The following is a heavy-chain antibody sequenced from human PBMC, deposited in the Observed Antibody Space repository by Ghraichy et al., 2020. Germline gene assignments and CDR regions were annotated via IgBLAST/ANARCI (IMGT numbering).Heavy chain of an antibody. CDR1: GFTFSSHA. D-gene: IGHD2-21*02. Sequence: GESLNISCAASGFTFSSHAMSWVRQAPGKGLEWVSAISGSDFTTYYADSVKGRFTISRDISNSTLFLQMNSLRAEDTAVYYCAKKYCGGDCYSGLYDYWGQGTLVTVSS. J-gene: IGHJ4*02. CDR2: ISGSDFTT. V-gene: IGHV3-23*01. CDR3: AKKYCGGDCYSGLYDY.